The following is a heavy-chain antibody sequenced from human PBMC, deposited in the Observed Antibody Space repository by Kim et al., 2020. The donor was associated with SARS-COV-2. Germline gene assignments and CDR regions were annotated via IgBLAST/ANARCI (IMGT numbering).Heavy chain of an antibody. V-gene: IGHV4-34*01. J-gene: IGHJ6*04. D-gene: IGHD3-3*01. CDR3: ARSRSITIFGVVIHRVGGMDV. CDR1: GGSFSGYY. Sequence: SETLSLTCAVYGGSFSGYYWSWIRQPPGKGLEWIGEINHSGSTNYNPSLKSRVTISVDTSKNQFSLKLSSVTAADTAVYYCARSRSITIFGVVIHRVGGMDVWGTRTTVTVSS. CDR2: INHSGST.